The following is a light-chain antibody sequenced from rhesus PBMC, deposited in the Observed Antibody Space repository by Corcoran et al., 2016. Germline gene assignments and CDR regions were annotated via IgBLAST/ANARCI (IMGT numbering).Light chain of an antibody. J-gene: IGKJ2*01. CDR1: QRLLHTDGRTS. CDR3: MQALQTPYS. Sequence: DIVMTQTPPSLPVTPGEPASISCRSSQRLLHTDGRTSLFWYLQKPGQPPRLLIYRVSNRFSGVPDRFRGSGSCTDFTLKISRVKAEEVGVYYCMQALQTPYSFDQGTKVEIK. CDR2: RVS. V-gene: IGKV2-73*01.